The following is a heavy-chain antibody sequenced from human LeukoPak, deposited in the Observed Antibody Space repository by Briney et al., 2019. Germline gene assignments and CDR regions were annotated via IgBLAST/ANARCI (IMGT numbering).Heavy chain of an antibody. D-gene: IGHD5-18*01. V-gene: IGHV4-61*01. CDR2: IYYSGST. J-gene: IGHJ4*02. Sequence: SETLSLTCTVSGGSVSSGSYYWSWIRQPPGKGLEWIGYIYYSGSTNYNPSLKSRVTISVDTSKNQFSLKLSSVTAADTAVYYCARSVDTAMVHFDYWGQGTLVTVSS. CDR3: ARSVDTAMVHFDY. CDR1: GGSVSSGSYY.